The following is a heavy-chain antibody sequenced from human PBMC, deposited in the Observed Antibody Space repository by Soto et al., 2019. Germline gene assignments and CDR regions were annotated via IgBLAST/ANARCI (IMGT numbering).Heavy chain of an antibody. D-gene: IGHD7-27*01. V-gene: IGHV3-23*01. Sequence: EVQLLESGGGLLQPGGSMRLSCAASGFTFSSYAMSWVRQAPGKGLEWVSAISGSGGSTYYADSVKGRFTISRYNSKNPLYLQMNSLRAEDTAVYYCAKDLGMTPYYCYGMYFWCQATTV. CDR1: GFTFSSYA. CDR2: ISGSGGST. CDR3: AKDLGMTPYYCYGMYF. J-gene: IGHJ6*02.